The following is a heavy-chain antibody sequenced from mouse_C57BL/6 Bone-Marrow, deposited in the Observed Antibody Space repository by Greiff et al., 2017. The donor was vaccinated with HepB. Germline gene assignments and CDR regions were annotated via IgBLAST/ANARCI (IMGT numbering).Heavy chain of an antibody. V-gene: IGHV14-1*01. J-gene: IGHJ2*01. CDR1: GFNIKDYY. CDR3: TYLYYYGSSFYYFDY. Sequence: VQLQQSGAELVRPGASVKLSCTASGFNIKDYYMHWVKQRPEQGLEWIGRIDPEDGDTEYAPKFPGKATMTADTSSNTAYLQLSSLTSEDTAVYYCTYLYYYGSSFYYFDYWGQGTTLTVSS. D-gene: IGHD1-1*01. CDR2: IDPEDGDT.